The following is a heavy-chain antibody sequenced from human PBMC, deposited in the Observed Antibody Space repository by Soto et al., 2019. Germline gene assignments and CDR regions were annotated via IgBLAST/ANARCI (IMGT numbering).Heavy chain of an antibody. V-gene: IGHV3-30*18. CDR1: GFTFSSYG. Sequence: QVQLVESGGGVVQPGRSLRLSCAASGFTFSSYGMHWVRQAPGKGLEWVAVISYDGSNKYYADSVKGRFTISRDNSKNPLYLEMNSLRAQDTAVYYCAKAFYSSPPCDPWGPGTLVPVSS. J-gene: IGHJ5*02. CDR2: ISYDGSNK. D-gene: IGHD6-13*01. CDR3: AKAFYSSPPCDP.